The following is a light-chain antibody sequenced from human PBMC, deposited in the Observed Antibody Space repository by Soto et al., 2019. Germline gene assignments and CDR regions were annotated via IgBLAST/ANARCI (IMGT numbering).Light chain of an antibody. CDR2: AAS. J-gene: IGKJ1*01. CDR3: QQYNSYWM. Sequence: DIQMTQSPSSLSASVGDRVTITCRASQSISSYLNWYQQKPGKAPKLLIYAASSLQSGVPSRFSGSGSGTDFTLTISSLQPEDFATYYCQQYNSYWMFGQGTKVDIK. V-gene: IGKV1-39*01. CDR1: QSISSY.